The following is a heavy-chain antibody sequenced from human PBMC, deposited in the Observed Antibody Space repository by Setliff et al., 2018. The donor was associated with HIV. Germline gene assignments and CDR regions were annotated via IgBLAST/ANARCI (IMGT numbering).Heavy chain of an antibody. D-gene: IGHD4-4*01. CDR1: GGSISSSSYY. CDR2: VNHSGST. J-gene: IGHJ3*02. Sequence: PSETLSLTCTVSGGSISSSSYYWSWIRQPPGKGLEWIGEVNHSGSTNYNPSLKSRVTISVDTSKNKFSLKLSSVTAADTAVYYCARGRDDYNYDPFDIWGQGTMVTVSS. V-gene: IGHV4-39*07. CDR3: ARGRDDYNYDPFDI.